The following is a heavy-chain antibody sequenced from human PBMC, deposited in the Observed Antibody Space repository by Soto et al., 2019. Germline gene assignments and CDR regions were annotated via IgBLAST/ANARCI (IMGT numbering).Heavy chain of an antibody. CDR3: ARAGGNWFDP. CDR1: GGSVYSGGFY. CDR2: ISYGEST. Sequence: QVQLQESGPGLVKPSQTLSLTCTVSGGSVYSGGFYWRWIRQHPGKGLEWIGYISYGESTYYNPSLKSRITISLDTSENQFSLKLSSVTAADTAVYYCARAGGNWFDPWGQGTLVTVSS. V-gene: IGHV4-31*03. J-gene: IGHJ5*02. D-gene: IGHD3-10*01.